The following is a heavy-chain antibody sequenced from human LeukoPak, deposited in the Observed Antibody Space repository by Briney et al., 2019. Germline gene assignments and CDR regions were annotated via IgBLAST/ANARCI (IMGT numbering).Heavy chain of an antibody. CDR3: ARGPPRGKYYYMDV. CDR2: IGTASDT. V-gene: IGHV3-13*01. CDR1: GFTFSSFD. J-gene: IGHJ6*03. Sequence: SGGSLRLSCAASGFTFSSFDMHWVRQPTGQGLEWVSTIGTASDTYYPGSVEGRFTLSRDNAKNSLYLQMNSLTAGDTAVHYCARGPPRGKYYYMDVWGKGTTVTVSS. D-gene: IGHD1-1*01.